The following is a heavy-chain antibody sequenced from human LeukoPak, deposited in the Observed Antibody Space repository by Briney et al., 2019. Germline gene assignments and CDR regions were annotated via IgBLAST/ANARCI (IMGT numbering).Heavy chain of an antibody. CDR3: ARQTADYYYMDV. CDR1: GYSFTSYC. V-gene: IGHV5-51*01. J-gene: IGHJ6*03. Sequence: GESLKISCKGSGYSFTSYCIGWVRQIPGKGLKWMGIICPGDSDTRSSPSSYGQVTISADKSISTASLQWSSLKASDTPMYYCARQTADYYYMDVWGKGTTVTVSS. CDR2: ICPGDSDT.